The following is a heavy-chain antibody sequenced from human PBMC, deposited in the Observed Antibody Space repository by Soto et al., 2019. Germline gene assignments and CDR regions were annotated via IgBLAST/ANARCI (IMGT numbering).Heavy chain of an antibody. CDR2: IYPGDSDT. V-gene: IGHV5-51*07. Sequence: PGDSLKSSCEGCGYRFTSYWIGWEHQKHGKGLEWMGIIYPGDSDTRYSPSFQGQVTISADKSISTAYLQWSSLKASDTAMYYCARRLHYSSGWWWGPFDYWGQGTLVTVSS. CDR1: GYRFTSYW. CDR3: ARRLHYSSGWWWGPFDY. J-gene: IGHJ4*02. D-gene: IGHD6-19*01.